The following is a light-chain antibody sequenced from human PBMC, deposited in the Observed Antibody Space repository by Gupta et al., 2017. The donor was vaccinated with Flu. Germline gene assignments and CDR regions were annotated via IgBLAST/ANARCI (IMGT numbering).Light chain of an antibody. CDR3: TQAKQFPIT. J-gene: IGKJ4*01. Sequence: LGQPDSMSWKVSQNSVHNDGTTYLSWIQQRPGQPQRLLIYKGSTRGSGVPDRFSGSGAGADLTLEISRVEAEDVGVYYCTQAKQFPITFGGGTKVEIK. CDR2: KGS. CDR1: QNSVHNDGTTY. V-gene: IGKV2-24*01.